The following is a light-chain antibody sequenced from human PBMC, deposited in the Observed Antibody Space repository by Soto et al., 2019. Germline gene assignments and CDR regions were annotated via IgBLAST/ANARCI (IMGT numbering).Light chain of an antibody. V-gene: IGLV1-40*01. CDR3: QSYDSSLSVVV. J-gene: IGLJ2*01. CDR2: GNS. CDR1: SSNIGAGYD. Sequence: QSVLTQPPSVSGAPGQRVTISCTGSSSNIGAGYDVHWYQQLPGTAPKLIIYGNSNRPSGVPDRFSGSKSGTSASLAITGLQVEDEDDYYCQSYDSSLSVVVFGGGTQLTVL.